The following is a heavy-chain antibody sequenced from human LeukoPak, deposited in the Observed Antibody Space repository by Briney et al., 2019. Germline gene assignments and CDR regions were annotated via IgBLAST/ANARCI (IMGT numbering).Heavy chain of an antibody. J-gene: IGHJ6*04. V-gene: IGHV3-48*04. CDR1: GFTFSSYS. CDR3: AELGITMIGGV. D-gene: IGHD3-10*02. CDR2: ISSSGSTI. Sequence: GGSLRLFCAASGFTFSSYSMNWVGQAPGKGLAWVSYISSSGSTIYYANSVNGRFPMSRDIANDSLYLQMNSLRPQDTAVYYCAELGITMIGGVWGKGTTVTISS.